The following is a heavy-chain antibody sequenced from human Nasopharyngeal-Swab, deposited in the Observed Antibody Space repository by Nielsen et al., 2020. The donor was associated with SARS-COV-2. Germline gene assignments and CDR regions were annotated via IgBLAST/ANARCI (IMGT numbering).Heavy chain of an antibody. CDR1: GYTFSGYF. J-gene: IGHJ4*02. Sequence: ASVKVSCKASGYTFSGYFIHWFRQAPGQGLEWVGRINPDSGGRNYALRFQGRVTMTRDTSITTAYMEMSGLASDDTAIYYCAREADFTGYYDFWGQGAQVIVSS. V-gene: IGHV1-2*06. CDR3: AREADFTGYYDF. D-gene: IGHD2-8*02. CDR2: INPDSGGR.